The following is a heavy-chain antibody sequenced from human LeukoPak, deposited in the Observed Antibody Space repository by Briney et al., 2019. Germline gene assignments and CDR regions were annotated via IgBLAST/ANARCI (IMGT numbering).Heavy chain of an antibody. J-gene: IGHJ4*02. V-gene: IGHV1-2*06. CDR2: INPNSGGT. Sequence: ASVKVSCKASGYTFTSYGISWVRQAPGQGLEWMGRINPNSGGTNYAQKFQGRVTMTRDTSISTGYMELSRLRSDDTAVYYCARDLHTAMVANGDYWDQGTLVTVSS. CDR1: GYTFTSYG. D-gene: IGHD5-18*01. CDR3: ARDLHTAMVANGDY.